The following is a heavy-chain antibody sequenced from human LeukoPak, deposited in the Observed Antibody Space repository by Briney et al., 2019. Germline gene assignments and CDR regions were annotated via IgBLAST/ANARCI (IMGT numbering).Heavy chain of an antibody. V-gene: IGHV3-23*01. J-gene: IGHJ4*02. CDR1: GFTFSSYA. D-gene: IGHD3-22*01. Sequence: GGSLRLSXAASGFTFSSYAMSWVRQTPGKGLEWVSAISGSGGSTYYADSVKGRFTISRDNSKNTLYLQMNSLRAEDTAVYYCATQDSMYYFDYWGQGTLVTVSS. CDR3: ATQDSMYYFDY. CDR2: ISGSGGST.